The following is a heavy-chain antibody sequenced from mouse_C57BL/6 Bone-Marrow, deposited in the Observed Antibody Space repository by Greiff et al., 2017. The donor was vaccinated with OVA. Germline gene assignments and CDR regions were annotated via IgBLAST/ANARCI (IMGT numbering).Heavy chain of an antibody. CDR3: ARYYYGSRFYWYFDV. V-gene: IGHV3-6*01. D-gene: IGHD1-1*01. CDR1: GYSITSGYY. J-gene: IGHJ1*03. CDR2: ISYDGSN. Sequence: VQLKESGPGLVKPSQSLSLTCSVTGYSITSGYYWNWIRQFPGNKLEWMGYISYDGSNNYNPSLKNRISITRDTSKNQFFLKLNSVTTEDTATYYCARYYYGSRFYWYFDVWGTGTTVTVSS.